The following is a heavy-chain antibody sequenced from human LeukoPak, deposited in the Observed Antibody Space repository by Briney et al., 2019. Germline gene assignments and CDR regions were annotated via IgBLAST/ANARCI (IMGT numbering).Heavy chain of an antibody. V-gene: IGHV3-7*01. CDR3: ASDGSGWSQHKIY. CDR1: GFTFSSYW. Sequence: GGSLRLSCSAYGFTFSSYWMSWVRQAPGKGLEWVANIKQDGSEKYYVDSVKGRFTISRDNAKNSLYLQMNSLRAKDTALYYWASDGSGWSQHKIYWAQRTLVSVPS. CDR2: IKQDGSEK. J-gene: IGHJ4*02. D-gene: IGHD6-19*01.